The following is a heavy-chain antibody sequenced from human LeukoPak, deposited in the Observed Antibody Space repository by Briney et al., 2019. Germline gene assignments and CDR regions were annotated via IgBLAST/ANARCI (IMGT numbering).Heavy chain of an antibody. Sequence: GGSLRLSCAASGFTFSSYTMHWVRQAPGKGLEWVAVILYDGSNKYYADSVKGRFTISRDNSKNTLYLQMNSLRAEDTAVYYCARVRGPTGSELYYFDYWGQGTLVTVSS. CDR2: ILYDGSNK. CDR1: GFTFSSYT. CDR3: ARVRGPTGSELYYFDY. J-gene: IGHJ4*02. D-gene: IGHD1-1*01. V-gene: IGHV3-30-3*01.